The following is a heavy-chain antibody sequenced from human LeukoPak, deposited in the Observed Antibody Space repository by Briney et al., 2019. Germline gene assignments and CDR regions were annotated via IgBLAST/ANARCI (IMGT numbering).Heavy chain of an antibody. CDR3: ARGRGTTMVRGVITNYFDL. V-gene: IGHV1-2*02. D-gene: IGHD3-10*01. CDR2: IDPNSGGT. CDR1: GYTFTAHY. Sequence: ASVKVSCRASGYTFTAHYIHWVRQAPGQGLEWMGWIDPNSGGTNYAQKFLGSVTMTGETSINTAFMELSRLRSDDTAIYYCARGRGTTMVRGVITNYFDLWGRGSLVTVSS. J-gene: IGHJ2*01.